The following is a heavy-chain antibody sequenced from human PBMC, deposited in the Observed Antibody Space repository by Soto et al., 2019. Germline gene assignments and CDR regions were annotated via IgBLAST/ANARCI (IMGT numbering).Heavy chain of an antibody. Sequence: QVTLKESGPVLVKPTETLTLTCTVSGFSLSKARMGVSWIRQPPGKALEWLAHIFWNDERSYNTSLKNRLTISHDTSKSQVVPTLTNVDPVDTGTFFCAQALREARPISCFDSWGQGTLVTVSS. CDR2: IFWNDER. CDR3: AQALREARPISCFDS. D-gene: IGHD1-26*01. J-gene: IGHJ4*02. V-gene: IGHV2-26*01. CDR1: GFSLSKARMG.